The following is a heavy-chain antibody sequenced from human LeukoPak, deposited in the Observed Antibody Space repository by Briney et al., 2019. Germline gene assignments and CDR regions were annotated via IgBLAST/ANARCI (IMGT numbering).Heavy chain of an antibody. V-gene: IGHV3-11*04. J-gene: IGHJ6*03. Sequence: GGSLRLSCAASGFTVSSNYMSWVRQAPGKGLEWVSYISSSGSTIYYADSVKGRFTISRDNAKNSLYPQMNSLRAEDTAVYYCARMRGYYYYMDVWGKGTTVTVSS. CDR1: GFTVSSNY. CDR3: ARMRGYYYYMDV. D-gene: IGHD1-26*01. CDR2: ISSSGSTI.